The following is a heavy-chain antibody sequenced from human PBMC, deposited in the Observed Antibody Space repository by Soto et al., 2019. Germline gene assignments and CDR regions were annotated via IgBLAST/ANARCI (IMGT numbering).Heavy chain of an antibody. J-gene: IGHJ4*02. V-gene: IGHV1-46*03. CDR2: RNPTGGST. CDR1: GYSFTGYY. Sequence: QVQLVQSGAEVKKPGASVKLSCKTSGYSFTGYYIHWVRQAPGQGLEWVGIRNPTGGSTAYTQNFQGRVTMTSDTSTSTVYMELSRLRSEDTALYYCATASFDSWGQGPLVTVSS. CDR3: ATASFDS.